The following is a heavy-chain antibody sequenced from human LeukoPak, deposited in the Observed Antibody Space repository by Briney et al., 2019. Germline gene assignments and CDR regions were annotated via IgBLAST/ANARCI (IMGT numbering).Heavy chain of an antibody. Sequence: GGSLRLSCAASGFTFSSYGMHWVRQAPGKGLVWVAFIRYDGSNKYYAGSVKGRFTISRDNSKNTLYLQMNSLRAEDTAVYYCAKERYSGYDFDFWGQGTLVTVSS. CDR3: AKERYSGYDFDF. CDR2: IRYDGSNK. V-gene: IGHV3-30*02. CDR1: GFTFSSYG. D-gene: IGHD5-12*01. J-gene: IGHJ4*02.